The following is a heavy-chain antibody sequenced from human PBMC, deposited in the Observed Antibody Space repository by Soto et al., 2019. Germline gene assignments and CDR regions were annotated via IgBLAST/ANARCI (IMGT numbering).Heavy chain of an antibody. J-gene: IGHJ4*02. CDR1: GFAFSSSA. D-gene: IGHD3-16*01. Sequence: EVQLLESGGGLVQPGGSLRLSCAVSGFAFSSSAMSWVRRAPGKGLEWVSGINGGDDSKHYAESVRGRFTITRDNSKNTLLLQMNSLSAEDTAIYSCAKDSHWGIISTAHDHWGQGTRVTVSS. CDR2: INGGDDSK. CDR3: AKDSHWGIISTAHDH. V-gene: IGHV3-23*01.